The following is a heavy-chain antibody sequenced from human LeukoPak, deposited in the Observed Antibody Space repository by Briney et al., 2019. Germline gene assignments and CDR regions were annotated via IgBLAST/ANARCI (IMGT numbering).Heavy chain of an antibody. CDR2: LSGSGAGT. J-gene: IGHJ4*02. Sequence: AGGSLRLSCAASGFTFSDYALGWVRQAPGRGLEWVATLSGSGAGTYYSDSVQGRFTISRDNSKRTLFLRMNSLRAEDTAFYYCAKAELGVDTFFDYWGQGTLVTVSS. D-gene: IGHD3-3*01. V-gene: IGHV3-23*01. CDR3: AKAELGVDTFFDY. CDR1: GFTFSDYA.